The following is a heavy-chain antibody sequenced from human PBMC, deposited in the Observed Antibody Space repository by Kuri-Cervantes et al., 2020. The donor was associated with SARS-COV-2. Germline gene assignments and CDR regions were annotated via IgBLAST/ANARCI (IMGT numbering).Heavy chain of an antibody. CDR3: AKDIDTAMVTPIDY. J-gene: IGHJ4*02. CDR1: GFTFSSYG. CDR2: ISYDGSNK. D-gene: IGHD5-18*01. V-gene: IGHV3-30*18. Sequence: LSLTCAASGFTFSSYGMHWVRQAPGKGLEWVAVISYDGSNKYYADSVKGRFTISRDNSKNTLYLQMNSLRAEDTAVYYCAKDIDTAMVTPIDYWGQGTLVTVSS.